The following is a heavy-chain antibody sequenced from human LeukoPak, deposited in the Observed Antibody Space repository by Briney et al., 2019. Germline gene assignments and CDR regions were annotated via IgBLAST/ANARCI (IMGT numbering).Heavy chain of an antibody. CDR1: GGSISSGGYY. V-gene: IGHV4-31*03. J-gene: IGHJ4*02. CDR2: IYYSGST. D-gene: IGHD2-8*01. CDR3: ARALLNYFDY. Sequence: SETLSLTCTVSGGSISSGGYYWSWIRQHPGKGLEWIGYIYYSGSTYYNPSLKSRVTISVDKSKNQFSLKLSSVTAADTAVYYCARALLNYFDYWGQGTLVTVSS.